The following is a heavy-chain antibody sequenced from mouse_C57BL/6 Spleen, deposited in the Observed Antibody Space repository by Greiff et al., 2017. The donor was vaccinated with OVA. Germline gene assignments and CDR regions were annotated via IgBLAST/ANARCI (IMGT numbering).Heavy chain of an antibody. D-gene: IGHD1-1*01. CDR2: INPNNGGT. Sequence: VQLQQSGPELVKPGASVKISCKASGYTFTDYYMNWVKQSHGKSLEWIGDINPNNGGTSYNQKFKGKATLTVDKSSSTAYMELRSLTSEDSAVYYCARSGTTVVDPYAMDYWGQGTSVTVSS. J-gene: IGHJ4*01. V-gene: IGHV1-26*01. CDR1: GYTFTDYY. CDR3: ARSGTTVVDPYAMDY.